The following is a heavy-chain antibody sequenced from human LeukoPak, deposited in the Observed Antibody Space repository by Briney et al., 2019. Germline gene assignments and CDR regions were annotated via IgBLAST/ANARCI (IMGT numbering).Heavy chain of an antibody. CDR2: IFYSGST. Sequence: TSGTLSLTCTVSGGSISNHYWSWIRQAPGKGLEWIGNIFYSGSTNYNPSLKSRVTISVDTSKNQFSLKLSSVTAADTAVYYCARPRDGYNFGAFVMWGQGTLVTVSS. J-gene: IGHJ3*02. V-gene: IGHV4-59*08. CDR1: GGSISNHY. CDR3: ARPRDGYNFGAFVM. D-gene: IGHD5-24*01.